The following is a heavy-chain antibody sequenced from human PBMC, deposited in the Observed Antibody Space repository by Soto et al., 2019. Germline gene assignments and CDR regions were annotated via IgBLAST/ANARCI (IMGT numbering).Heavy chain of an antibody. CDR1: GYSFANYW. V-gene: IGHV5-51*01. Sequence: GESLKISCQGSGYSFANYWIGWVRQKPRKGLEWMGIIYPGDSDTRYSPSFQGHVTISADKSLNTAYLQWSSLRASDTDVYYCTGLPQKTYSANFDYWGQGTLVTVSS. D-gene: IGHD5-12*01. J-gene: IGHJ4*02. CDR3: TGLPQKTYSANFDY. CDR2: IYPGDSDT.